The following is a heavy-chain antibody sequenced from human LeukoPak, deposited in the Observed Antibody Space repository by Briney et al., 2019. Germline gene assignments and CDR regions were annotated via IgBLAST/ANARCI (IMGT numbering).Heavy chain of an antibody. CDR2: IYHSGST. Sequence: PSETLSLTCSVSGYSISSAYYWGWIRQPPGKGLEWIGSIYHSGSTYYNPSLKSRVTLSVDTSTNQLFLKLSSVTAADTAVYYCAREKSSSHGLAQHWGQGTLVIVSS. CDR3: AREKSSSHGLAQH. J-gene: IGHJ1*01. CDR1: GYSISSAYY. V-gene: IGHV4-38-2*02. D-gene: IGHD2-2*01.